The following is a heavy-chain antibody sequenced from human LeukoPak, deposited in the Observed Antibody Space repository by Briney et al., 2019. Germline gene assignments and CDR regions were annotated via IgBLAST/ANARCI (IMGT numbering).Heavy chain of an antibody. CDR1: GGTFSSYA. J-gene: IGHJ5*02. CDR3: ARDNSVGDYAWWFDP. CDR2: IIPIFGTA. Sequence: SVKVSCKASGGTFSSYAISWVRQAPGQGLEWMGGIIPIFGTANYAQKFQGRVTITADGSTSTAYMELSSLRSEDTAVYYCARDNSVGDYAWWFDPWGRGTLVTVSS. V-gene: IGHV1-69*13. D-gene: IGHD1-26*01.